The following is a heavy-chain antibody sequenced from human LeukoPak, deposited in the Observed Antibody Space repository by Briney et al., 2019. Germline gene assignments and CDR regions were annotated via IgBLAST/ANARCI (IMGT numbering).Heavy chain of an antibody. CDR3: AGALNPYSGSHGSNEYFQH. CDR1: GYTFTSHG. D-gene: IGHD1-26*01. CDR2: ISAYNGNT. V-gene: IGHV1-18*01. J-gene: IGHJ1*01. Sequence: GASVKVSCKASGYTFTSHGISWVRQAPGQGLEWMGWISAYNGNTNYAQKLQGRVTMTTDTSTSTAYMELRSLRSDDTAVYYCAGALNPYSGSHGSNEYFQHWGQGTLVTVSS.